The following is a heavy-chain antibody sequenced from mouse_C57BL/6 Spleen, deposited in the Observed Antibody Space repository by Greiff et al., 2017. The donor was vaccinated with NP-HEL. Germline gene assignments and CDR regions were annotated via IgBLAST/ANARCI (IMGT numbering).Heavy chain of an antibody. J-gene: IGHJ4*01. V-gene: IGHV7-4*01. D-gene: IGHD2-3*01. Sequence: EVQVVESGGGLVQPGASLRLSCAASGFTFTGYYMRWVRQPPGKAPEWLALIRNKGNGYTTEYTASVKGRFTISRDNSQNILYIQMNTLRAEDSATYYGVKAFYDGYYGYAMDYWGQGTSVTVSS. CDR3: VKAFYDGYYGYAMDY. CDR2: IRNKGNGYTT. CDR1: GFTFTGYY.